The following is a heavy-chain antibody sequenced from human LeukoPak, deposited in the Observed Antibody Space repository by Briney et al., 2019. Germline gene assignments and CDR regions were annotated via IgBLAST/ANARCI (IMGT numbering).Heavy chain of an antibody. CDR2: ISSSGSTI. Sequence: GGSLRLSCAASGFTFSSYEMNWVRQAPGEGLEWVSYISSSGSTIYYADSVKGRFTISRDNAKNSLYLQMNSLRAEDTAVYYCASSRGYSYGPFDYWGQGTLVTVSS. CDR1: GFTFSSYE. J-gene: IGHJ4*02. D-gene: IGHD5-18*01. V-gene: IGHV3-48*03. CDR3: ASSRGYSYGPFDY.